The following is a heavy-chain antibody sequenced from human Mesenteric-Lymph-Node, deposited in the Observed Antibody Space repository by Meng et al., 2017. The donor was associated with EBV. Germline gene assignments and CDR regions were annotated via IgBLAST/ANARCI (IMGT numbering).Heavy chain of an antibody. J-gene: IGHJ4*02. V-gene: IGHV4-4*02. CDR3: ARITFGGAIGD. D-gene: IGHD3-16*02. CDR2: IFHSGGT. Sequence: QAHLQGPGPGLGKPSGALPLTCAVSSGPISNSIWWSWVRQPPGKGLRWIGEIFHSGGTNYNPSLKSRVTISVDKSKNQFSLKVNSLTAADTAVYYCARITFGGAIGDWGQGTLVTVSS. CDR1: SGPISNSIW.